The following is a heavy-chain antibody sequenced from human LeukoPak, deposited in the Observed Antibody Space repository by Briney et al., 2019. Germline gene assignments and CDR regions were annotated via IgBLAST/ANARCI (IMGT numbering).Heavy chain of an antibody. CDR1: GYTFTGYY. D-gene: IGHD3-10*01. J-gene: IGHJ5*02. CDR2: INPNSGGT. CDR3: ARECDYGSGSYYNQGYDP. Sequence: GASVKVSCKASGYTFTGYYMHWVRQAPGQGLEWMGWINPNSGGTNYAQKFQGRVTMTRDTSISTAYMELSRLRSDDTAVYYCARECDYGSGSYYNQGYDPWGQGTLVTVSS. V-gene: IGHV1-2*02.